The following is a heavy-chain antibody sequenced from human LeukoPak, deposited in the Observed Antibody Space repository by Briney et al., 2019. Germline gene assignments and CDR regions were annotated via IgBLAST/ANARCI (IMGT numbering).Heavy chain of an antibody. J-gene: IGHJ4*02. V-gene: IGHV3-20*04. D-gene: IGHD1-26*01. CDR1: GFTFSTYT. Sequence: PGGSLRLSCAASGFTFSTYTMNWVRQAPGKGLEWVSGINWNGGSTGYADSVKGRFTISRDNAKNSLYLQMNSLRAEDTALYYCAREGALLGPFDYWGQGTLVTVSS. CDR2: INWNGGST. CDR3: AREGALLGPFDY.